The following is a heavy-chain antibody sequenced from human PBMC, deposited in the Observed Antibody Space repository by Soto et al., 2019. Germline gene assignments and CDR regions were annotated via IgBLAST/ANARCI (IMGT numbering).Heavy chain of an antibody. D-gene: IGHD3-3*01. J-gene: IGHJ4*02. V-gene: IGHV4-59*01. CDR1: GGSISSYY. CDR2: MYYSGST. Sequence: QVQLQESGPGLVKPSETLSLTCTVSGGSISSYYWSWIRQPPGKGLEWIGYMYYSGSTNYNPSLKSRVTISIDTSRNQFALKLSSVTAADTAVYYCARGTFGVVKDWGQGTLVTVSS. CDR3: ARGTFGVVKD.